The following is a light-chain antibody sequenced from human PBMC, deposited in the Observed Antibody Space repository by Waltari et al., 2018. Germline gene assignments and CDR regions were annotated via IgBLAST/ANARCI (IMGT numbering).Light chain of an antibody. Sequence: DILMTQSPSSLSASVGDRVTITCRASQSISNCLNWYQQKPGKAPNLLIYPASSLETGVPSRFSGSGSGTDFTLTISSLQPDDFGTYYCQQSYNTPPVTFGPGTKVDIK. V-gene: IGKV1-39*01. J-gene: IGKJ1*01. CDR1: QSISNC. CDR3: QQSYNTPPVT. CDR2: PAS.